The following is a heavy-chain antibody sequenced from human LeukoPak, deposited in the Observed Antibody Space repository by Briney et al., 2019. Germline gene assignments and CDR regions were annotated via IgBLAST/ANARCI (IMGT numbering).Heavy chain of an antibody. V-gene: IGHV4-4*07. D-gene: IGHD3-9*01. CDR3: AREAYEILTTQQNWVDP. Sequence: PSETLSLTCTVSGGSISSYYWSWIRQPAGKGLEWIGRIYTSGSTNYNPSLKSRVTMSVDTSKNQFSLKLSSVTAADTAVYYCAREAYEILTTQQNWVDPWGQGTLVTVSS. CDR1: GGSISSYY. J-gene: IGHJ5*02. CDR2: IYTSGST.